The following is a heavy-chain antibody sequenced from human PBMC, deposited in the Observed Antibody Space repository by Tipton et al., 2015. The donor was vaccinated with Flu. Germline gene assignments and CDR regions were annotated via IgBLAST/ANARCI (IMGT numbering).Heavy chain of an antibody. Sequence: TLSLTCSVSGGSVSSGSYYWSWVRQPAGKALEWIGRIYSTGMTKYNPSLKSQVTISLDTSRNQFSLKLSSVTAADTAVYYCARAYSSSSFDYWGQGTLVTVSS. J-gene: IGHJ4*02. CDR1: GGSVSSGSYY. CDR2: IYSTGMT. V-gene: IGHV4-61*02. CDR3: ARAYSSSSFDY. D-gene: IGHD6-6*01.